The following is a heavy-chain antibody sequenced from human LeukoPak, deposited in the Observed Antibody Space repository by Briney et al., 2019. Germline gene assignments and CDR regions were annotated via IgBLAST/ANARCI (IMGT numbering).Heavy chain of an antibody. CDR3: ARDRGDGYNAYYFDY. V-gene: IGHV1-2*02. J-gene: IGHJ4*02. CDR1: GYTFTGYY. D-gene: IGHD5-24*01. Sequence: ASVKVSCKASGYTFTGYYLHWVRQAPGQGLEWMGWINPDSGGTNYAQKFQGRVTMTGDTSISTAYLDLSRLRSDDTAVYYCARDRGDGYNAYYFDYWGQGTLVTVSS. CDR2: INPDSGGT.